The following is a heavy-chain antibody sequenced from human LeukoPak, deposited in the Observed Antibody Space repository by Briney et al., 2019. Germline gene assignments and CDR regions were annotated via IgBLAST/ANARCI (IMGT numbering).Heavy chain of an antibody. V-gene: IGHV3-21*01. Sequence: GGSLRLSCAASGCTFSSYSMNWVRQAPGKGLEWVSSISSSSSYIYYADSVNGRFTTSRDNAKNSLYLQMNSLRAADKAVYYCSRLGIFDYWGQGTLVTVSS. CDR1: GCTFSSYS. D-gene: IGHD7-27*01. CDR2: ISSSSSYI. CDR3: SRLGIFDY. J-gene: IGHJ4*02.